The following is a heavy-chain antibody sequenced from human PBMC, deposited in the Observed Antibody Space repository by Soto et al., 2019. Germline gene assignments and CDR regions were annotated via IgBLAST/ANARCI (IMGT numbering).Heavy chain of an antibody. Sequence: PGESLKISCKGSGYSFTSYWIGWVRQMPGKGLEWMGRIDPSDSYTNYSPSFQGHVTISADKSISTAYLQWSSLKASDTAMYYCIAAAGNYYYGMDVWGQGTTVTVSS. CDR3: IAAAGNYYYGMDV. V-gene: IGHV5-10-1*01. CDR2: IDPSDSYT. CDR1: GYSFTSYW. D-gene: IGHD6-13*01. J-gene: IGHJ6*02.